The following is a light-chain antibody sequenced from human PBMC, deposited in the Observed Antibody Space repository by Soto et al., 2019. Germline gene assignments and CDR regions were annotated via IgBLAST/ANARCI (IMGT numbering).Light chain of an antibody. J-gene: IGKJ4*01. CDR2: GAS. Sequence: EIVLPQSPGTLSLSPGARATLSGRASQSVSSSYLAWYQQKPGQAPRLLIYGASSRATGIPDRFSGSGSGTDFTLTISRLEPEDFAVYYCQQYGSSPLTFGGGTKVDIK. V-gene: IGKV3-20*01. CDR3: QQYGSSPLT. CDR1: QSVSSSY.